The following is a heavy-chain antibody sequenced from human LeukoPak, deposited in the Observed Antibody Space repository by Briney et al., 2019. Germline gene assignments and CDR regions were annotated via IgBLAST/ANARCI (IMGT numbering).Heavy chain of an antibody. CDR2: VHTSGST. V-gene: IGHV4-61*09. CDR3: ARDQWLVPADY. Sequence: SETLSLTCTVSGASISSTSYCWGWIRQPAGKGLEWIGHVHTSGSTNYNPSLKSRVTISVDTSKNQFSLKVSSVTAADTAVYYCARDQWLVPADYWGQGTLVTVSS. J-gene: IGHJ4*02. CDR1: GASISSTSYC. D-gene: IGHD6-19*01.